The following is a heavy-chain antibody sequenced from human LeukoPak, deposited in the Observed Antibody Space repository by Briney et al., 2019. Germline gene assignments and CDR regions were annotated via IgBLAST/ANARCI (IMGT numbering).Heavy chain of an antibody. J-gene: IGHJ4*02. V-gene: IGHV1-2*02. CDR3: AIHVDTAMATGY. CDR1: GYTFTGYY. Sequence: GASVKVSCKASGYTFTGYYMHWGRQAPGQGLEWMGWINPNSGGTNYAQKFQGRVTMTRDTSISTAYMELSRLRSDDTAVYYCAIHVDTAMATGYWGQGTLVTVSS. D-gene: IGHD5-18*01. CDR2: INPNSGGT.